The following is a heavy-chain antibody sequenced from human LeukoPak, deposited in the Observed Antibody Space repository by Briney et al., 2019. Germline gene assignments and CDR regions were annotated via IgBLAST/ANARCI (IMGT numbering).Heavy chain of an antibody. D-gene: IGHD3-9*01. Sequence: PGRSLRLSCAASGFTFSSYGMHWVRQASGKGLEWVAVISYDGSNKYYADSVKGRFTISRDNSKHTLYLQMNSLRAEDTAVYYCAKGARYDILTGDYWGQGTLVTVSS. J-gene: IGHJ4*02. V-gene: IGHV3-30*18. CDR1: GFTFSSYG. CDR2: ISYDGSNK. CDR3: AKGARYDILTGDY.